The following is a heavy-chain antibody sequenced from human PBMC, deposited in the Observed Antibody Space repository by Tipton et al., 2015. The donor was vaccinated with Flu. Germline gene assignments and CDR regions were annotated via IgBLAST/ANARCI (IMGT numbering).Heavy chain of an antibody. CDR1: GGSLSSFY. J-gene: IGHJ5*02. V-gene: IGHV4-4*07. CDR3: TRGTIYYDSRGFEYYRFGP. Sequence: TLSLTCTVSGGSLSSFYWSWIRQPAGKGLEYIGRIYSSGSTNYNPSFKSRVSMSLDASKTQFSLNLNSVTAADTAMYYCTRGTIYYDSRGFEYYRFGPWGQGSLVSVSS. CDR2: IYSSGST. D-gene: IGHD3-22*01.